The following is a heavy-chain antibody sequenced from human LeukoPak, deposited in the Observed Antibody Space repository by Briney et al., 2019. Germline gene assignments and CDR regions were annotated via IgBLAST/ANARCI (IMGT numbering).Heavy chain of an antibody. Sequence: PSGTLSLTCGVSGGSISSTNWWSGVRQPPGQGLEWIGEISLSGVTNYNPSLKRRVTMSLDRSKNHLSLTLTSVTAADTAVYYCSRDSGAFSPFGYWGQGTLVTVSS. V-gene: IGHV4-4*02. CDR3: SRDSGAFSPFGY. CDR1: GGSISSTNW. D-gene: IGHD1-26*01. CDR2: ISLSGVT. J-gene: IGHJ4*02.